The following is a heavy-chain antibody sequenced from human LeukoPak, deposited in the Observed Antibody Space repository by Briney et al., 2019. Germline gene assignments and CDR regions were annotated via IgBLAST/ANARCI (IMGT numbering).Heavy chain of an antibody. CDR3: AKDLHSGPRDI. CDR1: GFTFSSYG. CDR2: ISYDGSNK. Sequence: GRSLRLSCAASGFTFSSYGMHWVRQAPGKGLEWVAVISYDGSNKYYADSVEGRFIISRDNSKNTLYLQMNSLRAEDTAVYYCAKDLHSGPRDIWGQGTMVTVSS. J-gene: IGHJ3*02. D-gene: IGHD1-26*01. V-gene: IGHV3-30*18.